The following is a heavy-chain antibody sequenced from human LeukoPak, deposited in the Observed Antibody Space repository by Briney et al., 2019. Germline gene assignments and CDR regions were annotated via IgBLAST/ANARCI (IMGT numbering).Heavy chain of an antibody. CDR2: ISGSGGST. V-gene: IGHV3-23*01. J-gene: IGHJ6*02. D-gene: IGHD3-9*01. CDR3: ARDRTPVLRYHPRYYYGMDV. CDR1: GFTFSSYA. Sequence: PGGSLRLSCAASGFTFSSYAMSWVRQAPGKGLEWVSAISGSGGSTYYADSVKGRFTISRDNAKNSLYLQMNSLRAEDTAVYYCARDRTPVLRYHPRYYYGMDVWGQGTTVTVSS.